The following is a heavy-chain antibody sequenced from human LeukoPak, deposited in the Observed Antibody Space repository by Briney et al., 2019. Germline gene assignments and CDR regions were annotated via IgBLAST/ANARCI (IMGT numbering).Heavy chain of an antibody. J-gene: IGHJ4*02. CDR2: INWNGGST. CDR3: ARAGSYYFDY. Sequence: GGSLRLSCAASGFTFDDYGMSWVRQAPGKGLEWVSGINWNGGSTGYADSVKGRFTISRGNAKNSLYLQMNNLRAEDTALYYCARAGSYYFDYWGQGTLVTVSS. D-gene: IGHD1-26*01. V-gene: IGHV3-20*04. CDR1: GFTFDDYG.